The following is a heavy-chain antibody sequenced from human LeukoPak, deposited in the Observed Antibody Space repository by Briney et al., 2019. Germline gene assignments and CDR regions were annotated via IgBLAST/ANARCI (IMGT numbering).Heavy chain of an antibody. CDR1: GGSISSYY. CDR3: AKSSVVVPFDY. J-gene: IGHJ4*02. V-gene: IGHV4-4*08. Sequence: SETLSLTCTVSGGSISSYYWSWIRQPPGKGLEWIGYIYTSGSTNYNPSLKSRVTMSVDTSKNQFSLKLSSVTAADTAVYYCAKSSVVVPFDYWGQGTLVTVSS. CDR2: IYTSGST. D-gene: IGHD2-15*01.